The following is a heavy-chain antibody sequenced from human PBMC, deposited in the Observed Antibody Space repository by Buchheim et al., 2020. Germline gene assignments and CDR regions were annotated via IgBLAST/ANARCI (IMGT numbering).Heavy chain of an antibody. CDR1: GFTFSDYY. V-gene: IGHV3-7*03. CDR3: ARTYSGYQYYYGMDV. D-gene: IGHD5-12*01. Sequence: VQLVESGGGLVKPGGSLRLSCAASGFTFSDYYMSWIRQAPGKGLEWVANIKQDGSEKYYVDSVKGRFTISRDNAKHSLYLQMNSLRAEDTAVYYCARTYSGYQYYYGMDVWGQGTT. J-gene: IGHJ6*02. CDR2: IKQDGSEK.